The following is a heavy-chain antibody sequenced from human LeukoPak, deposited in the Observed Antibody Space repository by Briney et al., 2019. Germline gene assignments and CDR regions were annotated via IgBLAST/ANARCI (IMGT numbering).Heavy chain of an antibody. Sequence: GSLRLSCAASGFTFSTYAVNWVRQPPGKGLEWIGEINHSGSTNYNPSLKSRVTISVDTSKNQFSLKLSSVTAADTAVYYCARGDADIVVVPAAIDGFDPWGQGTLVTVSS. CDR1: GFTFSTYA. CDR2: INHSGST. J-gene: IGHJ5*02. D-gene: IGHD2-2*02. CDR3: ARGDADIVVVPAAIDGFDP. V-gene: IGHV4-34*01.